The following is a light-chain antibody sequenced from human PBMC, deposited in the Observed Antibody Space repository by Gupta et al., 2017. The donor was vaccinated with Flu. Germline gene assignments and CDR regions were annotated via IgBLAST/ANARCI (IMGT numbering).Light chain of an antibody. CDR2: GAS. CDR1: QSVSNN. Sequence: GERATLSCWASQSVSNNLAWYQQKPGQAPRLLIYGASTRATGIPARFSGSGSGTEFTLTISSLQSEDFAVYYCHHYTHWPRTFGLGTKVEI. CDR3: HHYTHWPRT. J-gene: IGKJ1*01. V-gene: IGKV3-15*01.